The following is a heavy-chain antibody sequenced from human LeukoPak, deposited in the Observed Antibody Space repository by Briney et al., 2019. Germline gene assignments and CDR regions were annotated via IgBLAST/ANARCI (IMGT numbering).Heavy chain of an antibody. Sequence: GGSLRLSCAASGFTFNSYALHWVRQAPGKGLEWVAIIWYDGSNKYYADSVKGRITISRDNSKNTLYLQMNSLRAEDTAVYYCATSPPDFWSGYYLFDYWGQGTLVTVSS. V-gene: IGHV3-33*08. CDR1: GFTFNSYA. CDR2: IWYDGSNK. D-gene: IGHD3-3*01. CDR3: ATSPPDFWSGYYLFDY. J-gene: IGHJ4*02.